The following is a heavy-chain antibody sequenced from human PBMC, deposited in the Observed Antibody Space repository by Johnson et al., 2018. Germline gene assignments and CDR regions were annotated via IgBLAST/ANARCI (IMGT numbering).Heavy chain of an antibody. CDR3: ARATVVTAIRY. J-gene: IGHJ4*02. Sequence: EVQLVESGGGLVQPGGSLRLSCAASGFSVSDNYMNWVRQAPGKGLEWVSVLYSGGSTYYADSVKGRFTISRDNSKNTVFLQMNSLRDEDTAVYYCARATVVTAIRYWGQGTLVTVSS. CDR2: LYSGGST. V-gene: IGHV3-66*02. D-gene: IGHD2-21*02. CDR1: GFSVSDNY.